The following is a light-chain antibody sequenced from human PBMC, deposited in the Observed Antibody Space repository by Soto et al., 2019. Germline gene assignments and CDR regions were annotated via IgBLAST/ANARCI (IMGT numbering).Light chain of an antibody. Sequence: EIVLTQSPATLSLSPGERATLSCRASHSVSRYLAWYQQKPGQAPRLLMYDAFNRATGIPARFRGSGSGTDFTLAISSLEPEDVAVDDGQQRSNWPLTFGGGTKVYSK. V-gene: IGKV3-11*01. CDR1: HSVSRY. CDR3: QQRSNWPLT. J-gene: IGKJ4*01. CDR2: DAF.